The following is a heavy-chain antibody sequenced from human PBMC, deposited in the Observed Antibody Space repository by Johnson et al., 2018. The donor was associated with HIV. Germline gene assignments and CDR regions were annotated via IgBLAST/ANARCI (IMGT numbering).Heavy chain of an antibody. CDR2: ISTSGSSI. CDR1: GFRFSDYS. V-gene: IGHV3-11*04. D-gene: IGHD1-14*01. J-gene: IGHJ3*02. CDR3: ARLTTSADGGAFDI. Sequence: QVQLVESGGGLVKPGGSLRLSCAASGFRFSDYSMSWVRQAPGKGLEWVSCISTSGSSIFYADSVKGRFAISRDDAENSLYLQMNSLRAEDTAVYYCARLTTSADGGAFDIWGQGTMVTVSS.